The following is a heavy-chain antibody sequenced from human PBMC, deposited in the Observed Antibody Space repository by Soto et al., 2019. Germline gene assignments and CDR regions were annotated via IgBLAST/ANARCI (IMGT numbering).Heavy chain of an antibody. CDR2: TSYTGST. CDR3: ARDMHDGFTHYFDP. CDR1: GGSITSYH. J-gene: IGHJ5*02. V-gene: IGHV4-59*01. Sequence: SETMSLACIVSGGSITSYHRSWIRQFPGKGLEWLGYTSYTGSTNYNPSVKSRVPIAMDTSKNQLSIKLTSMTAADTAVYYCARDMHDGFTHYFDPWGHGTLVTVSS. D-gene: IGHD1-26*01.